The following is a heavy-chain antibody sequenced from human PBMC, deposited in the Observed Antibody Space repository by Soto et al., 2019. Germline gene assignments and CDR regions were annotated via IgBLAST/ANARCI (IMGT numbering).Heavy chain of an antibody. CDR3: ARDGGFFSYPYYMDV. Sequence: GGSLRLSCAGSGFTVNSNHMSWVRQAPGKGLEWVSVIYSGGSTYYADSVKGRFTISRDNSKNTLYLQMNGLRAEDTAVYYCARDGGFFSYPYYMDVWGKGATVTVSS. V-gene: IGHV3-66*01. CDR2: IYSGGST. J-gene: IGHJ6*03. CDR1: GFTVNSNH. D-gene: IGHD2-15*01.